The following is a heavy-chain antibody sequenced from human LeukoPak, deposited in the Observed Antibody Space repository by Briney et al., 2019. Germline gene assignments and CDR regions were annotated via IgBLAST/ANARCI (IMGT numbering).Heavy chain of an antibody. V-gene: IGHV1-46*03. CDR1: GYTFTSYY. J-gene: IGHJ4*02. CDR2: INPSGGST. Sequence: ASVKGSCKASGYTFTSYYMHWVRQAPGQGLEWMGIINPSGGSTSYAQKFQGRVTMTRDTSTSAVYMELSSLRSEDTAVYYCARVRQQWLTIDYWGQGTLVTVSS. D-gene: IGHD6-19*01. CDR3: ARVRQQWLTIDY.